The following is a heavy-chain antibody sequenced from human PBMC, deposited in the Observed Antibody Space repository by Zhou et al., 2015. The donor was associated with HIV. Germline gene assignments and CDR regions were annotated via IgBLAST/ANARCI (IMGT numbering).Heavy chain of an antibody. CDR2: IIPILGTV. V-gene: IGHV1-69*06. D-gene: IGHD1-7*01. Sequence: QVQLVQSGTEVKKPGSSVKVSCKASGGTFSTDGITWVRQAPGQGLEWMGGIIPILGTVKYAQKFQGRVTIIADRSTSTAYMDLHSLTSDDTAVYYCVREGRNYDRSRDPNVWGQGTLVTVSS. CDR1: GGTFSTDG. CDR3: VREGRNYDRSRDPNV. J-gene: IGHJ4*02.